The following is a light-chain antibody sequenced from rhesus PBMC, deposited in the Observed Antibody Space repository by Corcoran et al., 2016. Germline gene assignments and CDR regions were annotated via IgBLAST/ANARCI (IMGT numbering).Light chain of an antibody. CDR1: QGISSY. CDR2: DAS. CDR3: QQRNSYPLT. Sequence: DIQLTQSPSSLSASVGDRVTITCRASQGISSYLAWYQQKPGKAPKLLFYDASNLQSGVPSRFSGSGSGSDFTLTIRSLPPEDFAVYYCQQRNSYPLTFGGGTKVEIK. J-gene: IGKJ4*01. V-gene: IGKV1-38*01.